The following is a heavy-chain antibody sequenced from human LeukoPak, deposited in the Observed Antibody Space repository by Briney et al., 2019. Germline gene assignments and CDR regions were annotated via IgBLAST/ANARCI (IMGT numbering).Heavy chain of an antibody. V-gene: IGHV1-18*01. CDR1: GYTFTSYG. Sequence: ASVKVSCKASGYTFTSYGISWVRQAPGQGLEWMGWISAYNGNTNYAQKLQGRVTMTTDTSTSTAYMVLRSLRSDDTAVYYCARDLRIVVVPAAMPFLGYWGQGTLVTVSS. CDR2: ISAYNGNT. J-gene: IGHJ4*02. CDR3: ARDLRIVVVPAAMPFLGY. D-gene: IGHD2-2*01.